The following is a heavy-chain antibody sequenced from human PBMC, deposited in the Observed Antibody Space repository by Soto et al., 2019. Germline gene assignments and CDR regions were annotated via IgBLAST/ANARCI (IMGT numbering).Heavy chain of an antibody. J-gene: IGHJ6*02. CDR2: VSANGDIT. CDR1: GFTFSEYA. CDR3: ARGDRGGSGSPASYYFSGLDV. D-gene: IGHD3-10*01. V-gene: IGHV3-23*01. Sequence: EVKVLESGGDLVQPGGSLRLSCVASGFTFSEYAMTWVRQAPGKVLDSVSSVSANGDITYYADSVKGRFTISRDNSNNTLLLQMNSLRAEDTALYYCARGDRGGSGSPASYYFSGLDVWGQGTTVIVSS.